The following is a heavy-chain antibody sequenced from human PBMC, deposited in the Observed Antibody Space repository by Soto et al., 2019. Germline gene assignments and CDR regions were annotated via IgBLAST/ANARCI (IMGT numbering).Heavy chain of an antibody. V-gene: IGHV3-23*01. J-gene: IGHJ5*02. CDR1: GFTFSSYA. CDR2: ISGSGGST. Sequence: EVQLLESGGGLVQPGGSLRLSCAASGFTFSSYAMSWVRQAPGKGLEWVSAISGSGGSTYYADSVKGRFTISRDNSKNTLYLHMISLRAEDTAVYECAKDPGYCSSTSCPALGWFAPWGQGTLVTVSS. D-gene: IGHD2-2*01. CDR3: AKDPGYCSSTSCPALGWFAP.